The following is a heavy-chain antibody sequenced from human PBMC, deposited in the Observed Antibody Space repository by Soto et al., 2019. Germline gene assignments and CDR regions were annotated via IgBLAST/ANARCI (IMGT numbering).Heavy chain of an antibody. CDR2: ISGIGGST. CDR1: GFTFSSYA. CDR3: AKDIGEGIVVVPAAMPHDYYYYYGMDV. Sequence: GGSLRLSCAASGFTFSSYAMSWVRQAPGKGLEWVSAISGIGGSTYYADSVKGRFTISRDNSKNTLYLQMNSLRAEDTAVYYCAKDIGEGIVVVPAAMPHDYYYYYGMDVWGQGTTVTVSS. V-gene: IGHV3-23*01. D-gene: IGHD2-2*01. J-gene: IGHJ6*02.